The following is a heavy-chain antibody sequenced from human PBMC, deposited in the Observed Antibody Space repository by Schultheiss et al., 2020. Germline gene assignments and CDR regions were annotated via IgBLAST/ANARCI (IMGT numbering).Heavy chain of an antibody. J-gene: IGHJ4*02. Sequence: GGSLRLSCAASGFTFSSYGMHWVRQAPGKGLEWVAVISYDGSNKYYADSVKGRFTISRDNSKNTLYLQMNSLRAEDTAVYYCARDTKGSGWSFDYWGQGTLVTVSS. CDR2: ISYDGSNK. CDR1: GFTFSSYG. V-gene: IGHV3-30*03. D-gene: IGHD6-19*01. CDR3: ARDTKGSGWSFDY.